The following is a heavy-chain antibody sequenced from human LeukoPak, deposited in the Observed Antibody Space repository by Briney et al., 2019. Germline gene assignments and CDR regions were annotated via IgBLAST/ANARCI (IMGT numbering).Heavy chain of an antibody. D-gene: IGHD2-15*01. J-gene: IGHJ4*02. V-gene: IGHV3-30*02. CDR1: GFTFSSYA. Sequence: GGSLRLSCAASGFTFSSYAMHWVRQAPGKGLEWVAFIWYDGSQKYYADSVKGRFTISRDNSKNTLYLQMNSLRAEDTAVYYCAKDLYSAIVVVVAAQFDYWGQGTLVTVSS. CDR3: AKDLYSAIVVVVAAQFDY. CDR2: IWYDGSQK.